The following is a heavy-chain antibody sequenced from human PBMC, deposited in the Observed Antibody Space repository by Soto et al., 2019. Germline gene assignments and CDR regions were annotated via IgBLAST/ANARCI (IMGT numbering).Heavy chain of an antibody. CDR1: GGSISSSSYY. Sequence: SETLSLTCTVSGGSISSSSYYWGWIRQPPGKGLEWIGSIYYSGSTYYNPSLKSRVTISVDTSKNQFSLKLSSVTAADTAVYYCARHLYYYGSGRRTAGLDVWGKGTTVTVSS. CDR3: ARHLYYYGSGRRTAGLDV. J-gene: IGHJ6*04. V-gene: IGHV4-39*01. D-gene: IGHD3-10*01. CDR2: IYYSGST.